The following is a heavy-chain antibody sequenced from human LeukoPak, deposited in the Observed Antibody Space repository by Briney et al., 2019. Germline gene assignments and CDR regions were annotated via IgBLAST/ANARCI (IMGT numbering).Heavy chain of an antibody. CDR2: IIPIFGTA. D-gene: IGHD3-3*01. CDR1: GGTFSSYA. CDR3: ALIPSPDPLERLLYGDY. J-gene: IGHJ4*02. V-gene: IGHV1-69*05. Sequence: SVKVSCKASGGTFSSYAISWVRQAPGQGLEWMGGIIPIFGTANYAQKFQGRVTITTDESTSTAYMELSSLRSEDTAVYYCALIPSPDPLERLLYGDYWGQGTLVTVSS.